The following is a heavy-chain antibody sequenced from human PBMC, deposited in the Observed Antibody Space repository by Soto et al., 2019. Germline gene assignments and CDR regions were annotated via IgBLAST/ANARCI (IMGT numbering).Heavy chain of an antibody. CDR2: ISYDGSNK. D-gene: IGHD1-26*01. CDR3: ARLVGATRESEDY. J-gene: IGHJ4*02. CDR1: GFTFSSYG. Sequence: QVQLVESGGGVVQPGRSLRLSCAASGFTFSSYGMHWVRQAPGKGLEWVAVISYDGSNKYYADSVKGRFTISRDNSKNTLYLQMNSLRAEDTAVYYCARLVGATRESEDYWGQGTLVTVSS. V-gene: IGHV3-30*03.